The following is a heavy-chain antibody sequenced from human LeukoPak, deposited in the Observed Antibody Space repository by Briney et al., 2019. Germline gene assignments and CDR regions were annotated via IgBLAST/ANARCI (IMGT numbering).Heavy chain of an antibody. Sequence: GGSLRLSCVASGFTFSSYSMNWFRQAPGKGLEGVSYISSSGNTIYYADSVKGRFTISRDNAKNSLYLQMNSLRDEDTALYYCARVWGSGSYFLGRLDYWGQGTLVTVSS. V-gene: IGHV3-48*02. CDR2: ISSSGNTI. CDR1: GFTFSSYS. D-gene: IGHD3-10*01. CDR3: ARVWGSGSYFLGRLDY. J-gene: IGHJ4*02.